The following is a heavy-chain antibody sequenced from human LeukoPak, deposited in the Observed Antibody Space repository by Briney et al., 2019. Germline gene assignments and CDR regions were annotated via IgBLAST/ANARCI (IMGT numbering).Heavy chain of an antibody. Sequence: KSSETLSLTCTVSGGSISSSSYSWGWIRQPPGKELEWIGTIYSSGSTYYNPSLKSRVTISVDTSKNQFSLKLSSVTAADTAVYYCARLPGTNWMGEYYFDYWGQGTLVTVSS. CDR2: IYSSGST. CDR3: ARLPGTNWMGEYYFDY. V-gene: IGHV4-39*01. D-gene: IGHD3-16*01. J-gene: IGHJ4*02. CDR1: GGSISSSSYS.